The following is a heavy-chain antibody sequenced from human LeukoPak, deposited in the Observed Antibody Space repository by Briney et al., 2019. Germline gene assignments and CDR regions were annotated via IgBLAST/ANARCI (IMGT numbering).Heavy chain of an antibody. V-gene: IGHV4-34*01. Sequence: PSETLSLTCAVYGGSFSGYYWSWIRQPPGKGLEWIGEINYSGSTNYNPSLKSRVTISVDPSKNQFSLKLSSVTAADTAVYYCARRTMVRGPLWYFDLWGRGTLVTVSS. CDR3: ARRTMVRGPLWYFDL. CDR2: INYSGST. D-gene: IGHD3-10*01. J-gene: IGHJ2*01. CDR1: GGSFSGYY.